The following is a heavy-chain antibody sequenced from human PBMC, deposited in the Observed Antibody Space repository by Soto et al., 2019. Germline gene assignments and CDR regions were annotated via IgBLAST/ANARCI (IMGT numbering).Heavy chain of an antibody. CDR1: GFTFSSYE. J-gene: IGHJ3*02. V-gene: IGHV3-48*03. Sequence: EVQLVESEGGLVQPGGSLKVSCAASGFTFSSYEMNWVRQAPGKGLEWLSYISSSGSTIYYADSVKGRFTISRDNAGNSLDLQMSSLRAEDTALYYCARGRDGYNQNDAFDIWGQGTMVTVSS. CDR3: ARGRDGYNQNDAFDI. D-gene: IGHD5-12*01. CDR2: ISSSGSTI.